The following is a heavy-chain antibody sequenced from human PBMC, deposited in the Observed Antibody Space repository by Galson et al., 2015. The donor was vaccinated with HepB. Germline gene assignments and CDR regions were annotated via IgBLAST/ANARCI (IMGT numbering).Heavy chain of an antibody. J-gene: IGHJ4*02. CDR3: AKGPRSSIAARPDY. Sequence: PVQPLDSRSAISGSGGSTYYADSVKGRFTISRDNSENTLYLQMNSLRVGDTAVYYCAKGPRSSIAARPDYWGQGTLVTVSS. D-gene: IGHD6-6*01. CDR2: ISGSGGST. V-gene: IGHV3-23*01.